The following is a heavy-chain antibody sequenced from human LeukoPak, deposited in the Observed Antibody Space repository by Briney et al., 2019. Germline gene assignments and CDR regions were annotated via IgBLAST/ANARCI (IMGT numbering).Heavy chain of an antibody. CDR1: GYNFATSG. CDR2: ISSFNGNT. CDR3: ARVLVALYGLDV. J-gene: IGHJ6*02. Sequence: ASVKLSCKAIGYNFATSGISWVRQAPGQGLEWMGWISSFNGNTHYAERLQDRVSMTTDTSTSTAYMELRSLSSDDTAVYYCARVLVALYGLDVWGRGTTVIVSS. V-gene: IGHV1-18*01.